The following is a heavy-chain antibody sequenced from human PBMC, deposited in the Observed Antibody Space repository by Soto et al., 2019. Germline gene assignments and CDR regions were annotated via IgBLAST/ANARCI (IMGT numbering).Heavy chain of an antibody. CDR1: GFTFSSYA. CDR2: ISYDGSNK. J-gene: IGHJ6*02. Sequence: TGGSLRLSCAASGFTFSSYAMHWVRQAPGKGLEWVAVISYDGSNKYYADSVKGRFTISRDNSKNTLYLQMNSLRAEDTAVYYCARTYSSSWYDYYYYSGMDVWGQGTTVTVSS. D-gene: IGHD6-13*01. CDR3: ARTYSSSWYDYYYYSGMDV. V-gene: IGHV3-30-3*01.